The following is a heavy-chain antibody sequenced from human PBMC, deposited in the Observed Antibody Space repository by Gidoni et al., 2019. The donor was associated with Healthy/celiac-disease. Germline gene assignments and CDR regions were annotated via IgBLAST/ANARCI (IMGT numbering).Heavy chain of an antibody. CDR3: AKVEDIVVVVAYFDY. Sequence: QVQMVESGGGVVQPGRSLRLSCAASGFTFSSYGMHWVRQAPGKGLEWVAVLSYDGSNKYYADSVKGRFTISRDNSKNTLYLQMNSLRAEDTAVYYCAKVEDIVVVVAYFDYWGQGTLVTVSS. D-gene: IGHD2-15*01. J-gene: IGHJ4*02. V-gene: IGHV3-30*18. CDR1: GFTFSSYG. CDR2: LSYDGSNK.